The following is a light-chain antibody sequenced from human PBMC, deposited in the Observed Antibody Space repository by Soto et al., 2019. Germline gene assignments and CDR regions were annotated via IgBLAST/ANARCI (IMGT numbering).Light chain of an antibody. Sequence: QSVLTQPASVSGSPGQSIAISCTGTLSDVGAYNYVSWYQQHPGKAPKLMISEVTNRPSGVPDRFSGSKSGNTASLTISGLQAEDEADYYCSSFTSRFTFVFGTGTKVTVL. J-gene: IGLJ1*01. CDR3: SSFTSRFTFV. V-gene: IGLV2-14*01. CDR1: LSDVGAYNY. CDR2: EVT.